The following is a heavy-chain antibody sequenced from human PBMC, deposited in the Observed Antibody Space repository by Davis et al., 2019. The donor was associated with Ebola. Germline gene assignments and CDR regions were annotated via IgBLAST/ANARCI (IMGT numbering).Heavy chain of an antibody. CDR3: ARQGGCSSTSCYSDDAFDI. CDR2: IYYSGST. V-gene: IGHV4-30-4*01. Sequence: SETLSLTCTVSGGSISSGDYYWSWIRQPPGKGLEWIGYIYYSGSTYYNPSLKSRVTISVDTSKNQFSLKLSSVTAADTAVYYCARQGGCSSTSCYSDDAFDIWGQGTMVTVSS. J-gene: IGHJ3*02. D-gene: IGHD2-2*01. CDR1: GGSISSGDYY.